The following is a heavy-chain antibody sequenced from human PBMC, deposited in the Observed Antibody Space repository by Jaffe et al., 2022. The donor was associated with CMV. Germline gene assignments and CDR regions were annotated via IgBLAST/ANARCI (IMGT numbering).Heavy chain of an antibody. CDR3: AKSVTHTENYGMDV. V-gene: IGHV3-9*01. D-gene: IGHD3-16*02. Sequence: EVQLVESGGGLVQPGRSLRLSCAASGFTFNDYAMHWVRQAPGKGLEWVSGISWNSGSIGYADSVKGRFTISRDNAKNSLYLQMNSLRTEDTAFYYCAKSVTHTENYGMDVWGQGTTVTVSS. J-gene: IGHJ6*02. CDR1: GFTFNDYA. CDR2: ISWNSGSI.